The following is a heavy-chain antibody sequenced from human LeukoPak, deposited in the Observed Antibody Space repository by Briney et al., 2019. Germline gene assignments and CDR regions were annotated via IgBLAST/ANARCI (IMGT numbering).Heavy chain of an antibody. CDR1: GGSISSYY. V-gene: IGHV4-39*07. CDR3: ARDLAAAGYDY. J-gene: IGHJ4*02. Sequence: SETLSLTCTVSGGSISSYYWGWIRQPPGKGLEWIGSVSYSGSNYYNPSLKSRITISVDTSKKQFSLKLSSVTAADTAVYYCARDLAAAGYDYWGQGTLVTVSS. CDR2: VSYSGSN. D-gene: IGHD6-13*01.